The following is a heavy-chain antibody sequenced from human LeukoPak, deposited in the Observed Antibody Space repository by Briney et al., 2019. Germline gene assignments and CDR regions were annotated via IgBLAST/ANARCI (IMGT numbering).Heavy chain of an antibody. V-gene: IGHV3-9*01. CDR1: GFTFDDYA. CDR3: AKDYGKDSSGWYDY. Sequence: GGSLRLSCAASGFTFDDYAMHWVRQAPGKGLGWVSGISWNSGSIGYADSVKGRFTISRDNAKNSLYLQMNSLRAEDTALYYCAKDYGKDSSGWYDYWGQGTLVTVSS. J-gene: IGHJ4*02. D-gene: IGHD6-19*01. CDR2: ISWNSGSI.